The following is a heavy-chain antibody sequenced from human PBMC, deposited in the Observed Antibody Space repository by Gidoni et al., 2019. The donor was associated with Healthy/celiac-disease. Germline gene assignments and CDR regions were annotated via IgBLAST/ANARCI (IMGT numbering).Heavy chain of an antibody. CDR3: ARAITANAHYLDY. D-gene: IGHD1-1*01. J-gene: IGHJ4*02. Sequence: VKGRFTISRDNAKNSLYLQMNSLRAEDTAVYYCARAITANAHYLDYWGQGTLVTVSS. V-gene: IGHV3-21*01.